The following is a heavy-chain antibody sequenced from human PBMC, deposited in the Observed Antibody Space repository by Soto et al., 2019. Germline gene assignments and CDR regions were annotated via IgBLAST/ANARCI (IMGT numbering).Heavy chain of an antibody. Sequence: QVQLVQSGGEVKKPGASVKVYCKASGYTFTSYGISWVRQAPGQGLEWMGRISAYNGNTNYAQKLQGRVTMTTDTSSSTAYMGLRSLRSDDTAVYYSASVVAALAHWFDPWGQGTLVTVSS. CDR1: GYTFTSYG. CDR3: ASVVAALAHWFDP. CDR2: ISAYNGNT. V-gene: IGHV1-18*01. D-gene: IGHD2-15*01. J-gene: IGHJ5*02.